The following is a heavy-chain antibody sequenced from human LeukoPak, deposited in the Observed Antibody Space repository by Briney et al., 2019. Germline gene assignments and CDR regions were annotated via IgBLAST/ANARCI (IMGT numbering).Heavy chain of an antibody. D-gene: IGHD6-19*01. Sequence: GGSLRLSCAASGFTFSSYGMSWVRQAPGKGLEWVSAISGSGGSTYYADSVKGRFTISRDNSKNTLYLQMNSLRAEDTAVYYCARGLGSAVAGTIDYWGQGTLVTVSS. CDR3: ARGLGSAVAGTIDY. CDR1: GFTFSSYG. CDR2: ISGSGGST. V-gene: IGHV3-23*01. J-gene: IGHJ4*02.